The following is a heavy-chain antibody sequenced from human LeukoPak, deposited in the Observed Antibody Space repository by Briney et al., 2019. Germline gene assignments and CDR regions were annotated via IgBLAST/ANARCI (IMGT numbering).Heavy chain of an antibody. V-gene: IGHV4-59*08. J-gene: IGHJ4*02. D-gene: IGHD6-6*01. CDR3: ARGGASSLPFDY. CDR2: IYYSGNT. CDR1: GGYINNYY. Sequence: PPETLSLTCTVSGGYINNYYWSWIRQPPGKGLEWIGYIYYSGNTDYNPSLKSRATISVDTSRKQFSLKLTSVTAADTAVYYCARGGASSLPFDYWGQGTLVTVSS.